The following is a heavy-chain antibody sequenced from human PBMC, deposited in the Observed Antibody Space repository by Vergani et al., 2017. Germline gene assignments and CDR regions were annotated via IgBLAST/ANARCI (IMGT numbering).Heavy chain of an antibody. CDR3: ARGASGDYVSSLDY. CDR2: ISYDGSNK. D-gene: IGHD4-17*01. CDR1: GFTFSSYA. Sequence: VQLVESGGGVVQPGRSLRLSCAASGFTFSSYAMHWVRQAPGKGLEWVAVISYDGSNKYYADSVKGRFTISRDNSKNTLYLQMNSLRAEDTAVYYCARGASGDYVSSLDYWGQGTLVTVSS. J-gene: IGHJ4*02. V-gene: IGHV3-30-3*01.